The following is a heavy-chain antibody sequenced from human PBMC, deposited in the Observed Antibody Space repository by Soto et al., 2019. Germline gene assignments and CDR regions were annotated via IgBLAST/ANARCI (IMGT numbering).Heavy chain of an antibody. D-gene: IGHD6-19*01. CDR3: ARGSRGYSSGWYGGYFDY. CDR1: GGTFSSYA. Sequence: QVQLVQSGAEVKKPGSSVKVSCKASGGTFSSYAISWVRQAPGQGLEWMGGIIPIFGTANYAQKFQGRVTITADESTSTAYMELSNLRSEDTAVYYCARGSRGYSSGWYGGYFDYWGQGTLVTVSS. J-gene: IGHJ4*02. V-gene: IGHV1-69*01. CDR2: IIPIFGTA.